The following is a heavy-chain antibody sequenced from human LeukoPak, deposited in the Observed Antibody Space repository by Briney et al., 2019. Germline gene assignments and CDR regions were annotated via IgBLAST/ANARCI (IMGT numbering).Heavy chain of an antibody. D-gene: IGHD3-10*01. V-gene: IGHV3-49*04. CDR3: TRDRYYGSGSYPDPPDY. J-gene: IGHJ4*02. CDR2: IRSKAYGGTT. Sequence: GGSLRLSCAASGFTFSSYWMSWVRQAPGKGLEWVGFIRSKAYGGTTEYAASVKGRFTISRDDSKSIAYLQMNSLKTEDTAVYYCTRDRYYGSGSYPDPPDYWGQGTLVTVSS. CDR1: GFTFSSYW.